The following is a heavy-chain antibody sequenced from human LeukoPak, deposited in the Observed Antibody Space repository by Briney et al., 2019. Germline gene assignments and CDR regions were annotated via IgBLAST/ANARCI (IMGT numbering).Heavy chain of an antibody. CDR2: INHSGST. CDR1: GGSFSGYY. CDR3: ARDCSGSTCYFDH. Sequence: SETLSLTCAVYGGSFSGYYWSWIRQPPGKGLEWIGEINHSGSTNYNPSLKSRVTISVDTSKKQFSLKLTSVTAADTAVYYCARDCSGSTCYFDHWGQGTLVTVSS. V-gene: IGHV4-34*01. D-gene: IGHD2-15*01. J-gene: IGHJ4*02.